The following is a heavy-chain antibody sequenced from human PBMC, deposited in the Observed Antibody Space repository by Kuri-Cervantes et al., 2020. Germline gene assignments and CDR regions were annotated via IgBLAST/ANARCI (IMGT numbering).Heavy chain of an antibody. CDR2: IYSGGST. J-gene: IGHJ6*02. V-gene: IGHV3-53*01. CDR3: ARAIVGAGVYYYYGMDV. Sequence: GGSLRLSCAASGFTVSSNYMSWVRQAPGKGLEWVSVIYSGGSTYYADSVKGRFTISRDNSKNTLYLQMNSLRAKDTAVYYCARAIVGAGVYYYYGMDVWGQGTTVTVSS. CDR1: GFTVSSNY. D-gene: IGHD1-26*01.